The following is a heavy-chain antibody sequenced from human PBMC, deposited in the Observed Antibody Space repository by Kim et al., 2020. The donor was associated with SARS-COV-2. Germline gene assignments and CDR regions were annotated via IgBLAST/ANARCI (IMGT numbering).Heavy chain of an antibody. V-gene: IGHV1-2*02. J-gene: IGHJ6*03. D-gene: IGHD2-15*01. CDR3: AGGLALKDYYMDV. Sequence: AQRVQGRVTMTRDTSMSTAYMELSRLRTEDTAVYYCAGGLALKDYYMDVWGKGTTVTVSS.